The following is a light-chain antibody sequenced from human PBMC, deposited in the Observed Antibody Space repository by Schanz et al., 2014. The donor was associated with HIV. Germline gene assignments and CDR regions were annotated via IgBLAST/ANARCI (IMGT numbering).Light chain of an antibody. Sequence: DIQMTQSPSTLSASVGDRVTITCRASQSISSWLAWYQQKPGKAPKLLIYKASSLESGVPSRFSGSGSGTEFTLAISSLQPEDFATYYCQQYNDRSYTFGQGTKLEIK. J-gene: IGKJ2*01. V-gene: IGKV1-5*03. CDR3: QQYNDRSYT. CDR1: QSISSW. CDR2: KAS.